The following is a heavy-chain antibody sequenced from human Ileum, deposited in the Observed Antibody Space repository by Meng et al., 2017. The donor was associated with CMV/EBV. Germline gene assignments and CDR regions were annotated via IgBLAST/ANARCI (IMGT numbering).Heavy chain of an antibody. CDR2: ITGSGGRT. CDR1: GFTFSNYD. D-gene: IGHD6-6*01. V-gene: IGHV3-23*01. Sequence: GGSLRLSCASSGFTFSNYDMSWARQAPGKGLEWVSTITGSGGRTHYADSVKGRFTISRDNSKNTLYLQMNSLRAEDTAVYYCDASDYWGQGALVTVSS. CDR3: DASDY. J-gene: IGHJ4*02.